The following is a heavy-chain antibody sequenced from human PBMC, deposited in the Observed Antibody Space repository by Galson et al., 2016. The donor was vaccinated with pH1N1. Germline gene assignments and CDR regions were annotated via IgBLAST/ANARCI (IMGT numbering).Heavy chain of an antibody. J-gene: IGHJ4*02. CDR1: GTSISSGSYY. CDR3: ARDRSPARLYY. D-gene: IGHD2-2*01. CDR2: IHTSGST. V-gene: IGHV4-61*09. Sequence: TLSLTCTVSGTSISSGSYYWSWIRQPAGKGLEWIGHIHTSGSTNYNPSLKSRVTISVDTSKNQFSLTVSSVTAADTAVYYCARDRSPARLYYWGQGTLVTVSS.